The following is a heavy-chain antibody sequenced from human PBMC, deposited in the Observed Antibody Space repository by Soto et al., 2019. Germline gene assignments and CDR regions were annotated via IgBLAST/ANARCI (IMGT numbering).Heavy chain of an antibody. Sequence: ESGGGLVQPGGSLRLSCAASGFIFSDHYMDWVRQAPGKGLEWVGRTRDKTNSYTTEYAASVKGRFTISRDDSKSSLYLQMNSLKTEDTAVYYCARVTVGTYYFDYWGQGTLVTVSS. D-gene: IGHD3-16*01. V-gene: IGHV3-72*01. CDR2: TRDKTNSYTT. CDR3: ARVTVGTYYFDY. J-gene: IGHJ4*02. CDR1: GFIFSDHY.